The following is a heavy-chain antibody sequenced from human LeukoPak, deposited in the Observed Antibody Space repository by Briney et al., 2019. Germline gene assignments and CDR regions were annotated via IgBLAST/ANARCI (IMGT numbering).Heavy chain of an antibody. CDR2: ISAYNGNT. CDR1: GYTFTSYG. CDR3: ARGGYSSGWYTSPNYYYMDV. J-gene: IGHJ6*03. V-gene: IGHV1-18*01. Sequence: ASVKVSCKASGYTFTSYGISWVRQAPGQGLEWMGWISAYNGNTNYAQKLQGRVTMTTDTSTSTAYMELRSLRSDDTAVYYCARGGYSSGWYTSPNYYYMDVWGKGTTVTISS. D-gene: IGHD6-19*01.